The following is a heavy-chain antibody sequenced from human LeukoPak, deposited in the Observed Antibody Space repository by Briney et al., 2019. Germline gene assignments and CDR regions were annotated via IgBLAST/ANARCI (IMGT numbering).Heavy chain of an antibody. CDR1: GGSFSGYY. CDR2: INHSGST. D-gene: IGHD2-2*01. V-gene: IGHV4-34*01. CDR3: ARGPTSKYFDY. Sequence: SETLSLTCAVYGGSFSGYYWSWIRQPPGKGLEWIGEINHSGSTNYNPSLKSRVTISVDTSKNQFSLKLSSVTAADTAVYYCARGPTSKYFDYWGQGILVTVSS. J-gene: IGHJ4*02.